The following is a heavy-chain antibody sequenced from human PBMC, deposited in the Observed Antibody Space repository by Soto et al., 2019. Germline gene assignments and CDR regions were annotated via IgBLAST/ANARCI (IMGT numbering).Heavy chain of an antibody. J-gene: IGHJ6*02. D-gene: IGHD6-19*01. CDR3: ASTGGAVAGTSGMDV. CDR2: ISYDGSNK. CDR1: GFTFSSYA. V-gene: IGHV3-30-3*01. Sequence: QVQLVESGGGVVQPGRSLRLSCAASGFTFSSYAMHWVRQVPGKGLEWVAVISYDGSNKYYADSVKGRFTISRDNSKNTLYLQMNSLRAEDTAVYYCASTGGAVAGTSGMDVWGQGTTVTVSS.